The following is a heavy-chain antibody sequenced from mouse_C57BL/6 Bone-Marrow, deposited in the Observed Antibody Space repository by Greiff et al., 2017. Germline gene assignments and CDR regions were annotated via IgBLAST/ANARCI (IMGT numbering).Heavy chain of an antibody. CDR3: AKGIYGNPFAY. CDR2: ISSGGSYT. D-gene: IGHD2-1*01. V-gene: IGHV5-6*01. CDR1: GFTFSSYG. Sequence: EVKLMESGGDLVKPGGSLKLSCAASGFTFSSYGMSWVRQTPDKRLEWVATISSGGSYTYYPDSVKGRFTISRDNAKNTLYLQMCSLKSGDTAMYYWAKGIYGNPFAYWGQGTLVTVSA. J-gene: IGHJ3*01.